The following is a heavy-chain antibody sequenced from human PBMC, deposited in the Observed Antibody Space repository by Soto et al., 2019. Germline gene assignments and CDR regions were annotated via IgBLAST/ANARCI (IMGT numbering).Heavy chain of an antibody. CDR2: ISSSSSYI. D-gene: IGHD3-3*01. J-gene: IGHJ6*03. CDR1: GFTFSSYS. Sequence: GGSLRLSCAASGFTFSSYSMNWVRQAPGKGLEWVSSISSSSSYIYYADSVKGRFTISRDNAKNSLYLQMNSLRAEDTAVYYCARSEGDFWSGYYYYMDVWGKGTTVTVSS. V-gene: IGHV3-21*01. CDR3: ARSEGDFWSGYYYYMDV.